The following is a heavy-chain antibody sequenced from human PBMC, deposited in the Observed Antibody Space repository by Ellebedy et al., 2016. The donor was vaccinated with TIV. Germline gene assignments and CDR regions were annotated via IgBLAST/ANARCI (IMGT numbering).Heavy chain of an antibody. CDR3: AREVPSLSFEP. D-gene: IGHD1-26*01. CDR1: GYTFTSYY. CDR2: INPVFGST. J-gene: IGHJ5*02. Sequence: ASVKVSXXASGYTFTSYYMHWVRQAPGQGLEWMGIINPVFGSTTYAQKFQGRVTMTRDTSTSIVYMELSSLRSEDTAVYYCAREVPSLSFEPWGQGTLVTVSS. V-gene: IGHV1-46*01.